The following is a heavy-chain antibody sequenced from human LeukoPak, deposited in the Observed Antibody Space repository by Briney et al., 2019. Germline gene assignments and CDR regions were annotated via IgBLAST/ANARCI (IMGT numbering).Heavy chain of an antibody. J-gene: IGHJ3*02. D-gene: IGHD6-19*01. Sequence: PGGSLRLSCAASGLTFSSYALAWVRQAPGKGLEWVSAISGSGGTTYYADSVKGHFTISRDNSKNTLYLQMNSLRAEDTAVYYCARRAGTTRSDFDIWGQGTMVTVSS. CDR2: ISGSGGTT. V-gene: IGHV3-23*01. CDR1: GLTFSSYA. CDR3: ARRAGTTRSDFDI.